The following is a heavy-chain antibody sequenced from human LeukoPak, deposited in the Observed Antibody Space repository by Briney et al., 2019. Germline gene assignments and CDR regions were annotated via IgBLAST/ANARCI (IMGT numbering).Heavy chain of an antibody. CDR2: INSDGSST. D-gene: IGHD6-19*01. V-gene: IGHV3-74*01. Sequence: PGGSLRLSCAASGFTFSSYWMHWVRQAPGKGLVWVSRINSDGSSTSYADPVKGRFTISRDNAKNTLYLQMNSLRAEDTAVYYCARATSSGWYVNTVDWGQGTLVTVSS. CDR3: ARATSSGWYVNTVD. J-gene: IGHJ4*02. CDR1: GFTFSSYW.